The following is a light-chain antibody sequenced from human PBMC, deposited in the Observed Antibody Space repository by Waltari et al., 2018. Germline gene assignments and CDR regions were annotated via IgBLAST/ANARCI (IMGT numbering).Light chain of an antibody. Sequence: DIQMTQSPSTLSASVGDRVTIPCRASQGVSDWLAWYQQKPGKAPELLIFDVSTLKSGVPSRFSGRGSGTEFTLTISSLQPDDFATYYCQHYSHSSPWTFGQGTKVEIK. CDR1: QGVSDW. CDR3: QHYSHSSPWT. CDR2: DVS. V-gene: IGKV1-5*01. J-gene: IGKJ1*01.